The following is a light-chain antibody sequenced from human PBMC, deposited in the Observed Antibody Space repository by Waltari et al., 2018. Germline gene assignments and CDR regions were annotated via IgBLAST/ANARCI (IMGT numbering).Light chain of an antibody. CDR3: QQYNNWPPAFT. J-gene: IGKJ3*01. V-gene: IGKV3-15*01. CDR2: GAS. CDR1: HSVTSN. Sequence: EIVLTQSPSTLSVSPGDTATLSCSASHSVTSNLAWYHQKPVQGPRLLIYGASTRAPGIPARFIVSVSATEFTLTISNMQSEDFALYYCQQYNNWPPAFTFGPGTKVDIK.